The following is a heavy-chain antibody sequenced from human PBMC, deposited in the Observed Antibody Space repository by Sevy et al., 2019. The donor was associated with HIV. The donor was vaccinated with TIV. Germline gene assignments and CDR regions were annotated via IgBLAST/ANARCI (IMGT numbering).Heavy chain of an antibody. CDR2: IRSKAYGGTT. Sequence: GGSLRLSCTASGFTFGDYAMSWFRQAPGKGLEWVGFIRSKAYGGTTEYAASVKGRFTISRDDSKSIAYLQMNSLKTEDTAVYYCTRDVVVAATRYYYGMDVWGQRTTVTVSS. V-gene: IGHV3-49*03. CDR3: TRDVVVAATRYYYGMDV. CDR1: GFTFGDYA. D-gene: IGHD2-15*01. J-gene: IGHJ6*02.